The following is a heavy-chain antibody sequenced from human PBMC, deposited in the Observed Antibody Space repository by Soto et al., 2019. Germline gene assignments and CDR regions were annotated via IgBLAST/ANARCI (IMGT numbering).Heavy chain of an antibody. Sequence: QVQLVQSGAEVKKPGASVKVSCKASGYTFTSYAMHWVRQAPGQRLEWMGWINAGNGNTKYSQKFQGRVTITRDTSASTAYMELSSLRSEDTAVYYCASGLYCSSTSCQGEDWFDPWGQGTLVTVSS. CDR2: INAGNGNT. D-gene: IGHD2-2*01. V-gene: IGHV1-3*01. CDR3: ASGLYCSSTSCQGEDWFDP. J-gene: IGHJ5*02. CDR1: GYTFTSYA.